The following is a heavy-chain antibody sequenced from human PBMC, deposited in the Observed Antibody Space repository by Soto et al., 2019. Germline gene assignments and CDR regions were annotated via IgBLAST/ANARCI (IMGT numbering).Heavy chain of an antibody. CDR3: ARRGRGSYHSYYYYMDV. Sequence: SETLSLTCTVSGGSISSGDYYWSWIRQPPGKGLEWIGYIYYSGSTNYNPSLKSRVTISVDTSKNQFSLKLSSVTAADTAVYYCARRGRGSYHSYYYYMDVWGKGTTVTVSS. D-gene: IGHD1-26*01. J-gene: IGHJ6*03. V-gene: IGHV4-61*08. CDR2: IYYSGST. CDR1: GGSISSGDYY.